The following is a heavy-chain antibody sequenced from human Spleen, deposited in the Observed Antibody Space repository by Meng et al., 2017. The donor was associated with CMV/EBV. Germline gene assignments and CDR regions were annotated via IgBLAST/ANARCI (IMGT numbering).Heavy chain of an antibody. D-gene: IGHD2-2*01. CDR3: ARDHIPAGILSWFDP. V-gene: IGHV3-30*04. CDR1: GFTFNSYA. CDR2: ISYDGSNK. Sequence: SGFTFNSYAMHWVRQAPGKGLEWVAVISYDGSNKYYADSVKGRLTISRDNSKNTLYLRMNSLRADDTAVYYCARDHIPAGILSWFDPWGQGTLVTVSS. J-gene: IGHJ5*02.